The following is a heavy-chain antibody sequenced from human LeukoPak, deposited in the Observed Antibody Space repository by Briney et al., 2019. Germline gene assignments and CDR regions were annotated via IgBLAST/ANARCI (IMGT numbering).Heavy chain of an antibody. Sequence: GGSLRLSCAASGFTFSSYGMHWVRQAPGKGLEWVAVISYDGSNKYYAGSVKGRFTISRDNSKNTLYLQMNSLRAEDTAVYYCAKDQMALFDYWGQGTLVTVSS. CDR1: GFTFSSYG. CDR2: ISYDGSNK. CDR3: AKDQMALFDY. V-gene: IGHV3-30*18. D-gene: IGHD5-24*01. J-gene: IGHJ4*02.